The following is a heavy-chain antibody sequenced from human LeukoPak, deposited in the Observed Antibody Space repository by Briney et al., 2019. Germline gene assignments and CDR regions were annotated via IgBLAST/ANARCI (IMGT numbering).Heavy chain of an antibody. CDR1: GFTFSSYG. CDR2: IWYDGSNK. Sequence: GGSLRLSCAASGFTFSSYGMHWVRQAPGKGLEWVAVIWYDGSNKYYADSVKGRFTISRDNSKNTLYLQMNSLRAEDTAVYYCAKFRYYCDSSGSGIDYWGQGTLVTVSS. J-gene: IGHJ4*02. V-gene: IGHV3-33*06. CDR3: AKFRYYCDSSGSGIDY. D-gene: IGHD3-22*01.